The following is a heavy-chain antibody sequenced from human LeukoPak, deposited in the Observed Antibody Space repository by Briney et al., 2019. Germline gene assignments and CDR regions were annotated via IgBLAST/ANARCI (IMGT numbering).Heavy chain of an antibody. CDR2: IWPADSDT. Sequence: GESLKISCQGSGCSFTNYWIAWVRQMPGKGLEWVGIIWPADSDTRYSPSFEDQVTISADKSISTAYLQWSSLKPSDSAMYYCARPYSGAYSGFDCWGQGTLVTVSS. D-gene: IGHD1-26*01. CDR3: ARPYSGAYSGFDC. J-gene: IGHJ4*02. V-gene: IGHV5-51*01. CDR1: GCSFTNYW.